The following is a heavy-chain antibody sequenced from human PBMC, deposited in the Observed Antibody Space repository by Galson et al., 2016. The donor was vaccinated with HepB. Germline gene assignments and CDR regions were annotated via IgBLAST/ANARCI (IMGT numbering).Heavy chain of an antibody. Sequence: SETLSLTCAVYGGSFSGYNWTWIRQPPGKGLEWIGEIHHSGSTNYNPSLKSRVTISVDTSKNQLSLSLRSVTAADTAVYYCARPRSGPVGGNYYMDVWGQGTTVTSSS. CDR2: IHHSGST. CDR3: ARPRSGPVGGNYYMDV. V-gene: IGHV4-34*01. J-gene: IGHJ6*02. CDR1: GGSFSGYN. D-gene: IGHD6-19*01.